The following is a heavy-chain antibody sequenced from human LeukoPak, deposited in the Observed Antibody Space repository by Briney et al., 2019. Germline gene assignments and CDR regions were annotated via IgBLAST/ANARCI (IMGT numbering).Heavy chain of an antibody. D-gene: IGHD3-10*01. CDR3: ARSGIGRAFDI. CDR2: IGNDGGNQ. V-gene: IGHV3-30*07. CDR1: GFTFNTFA. Sequence: PGGSLRLSCAASGFTFNTFAIHWVRQAPGKGLDWVGVIGNDGGNQHYSDSVKGRFTVSRDNVKNMVYLDMNGLRGDDTAVYYCARSGIGRAFDIWGQGATVTVSS. J-gene: IGHJ3*02.